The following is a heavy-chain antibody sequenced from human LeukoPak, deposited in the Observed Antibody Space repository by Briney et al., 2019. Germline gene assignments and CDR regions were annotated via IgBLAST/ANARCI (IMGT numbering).Heavy chain of an antibody. V-gene: IGHV1-69*05. Sequence: GASVKVSCKASGGTFSSYAISWVRQAPGQGLEWMGGIIPIIGTANYAQKFQGRVTITTDESTSTAYMELSSLRSEDTAVYYCAREDREQLENAFDIWGQGTMVTVSS. CDR3: AREDREQLENAFDI. CDR2: IIPIIGTA. D-gene: IGHD6-6*01. CDR1: GGTFSSYA. J-gene: IGHJ3*02.